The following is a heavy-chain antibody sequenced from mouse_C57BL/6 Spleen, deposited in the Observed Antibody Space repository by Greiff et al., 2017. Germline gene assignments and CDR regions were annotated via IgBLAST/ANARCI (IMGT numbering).Heavy chain of an antibody. CDR1: GYTFTSYW. V-gene: IGHV1-64*01. J-gene: IGHJ2*01. CDR2: IHPNSGST. D-gene: IGHD1-1*01. CDR3: ARDYYGSSSYYFDY. Sequence: QVQLQQPGAELVKPGASVKLSCKASGYTFTSYWMPWVKQRPGQGLEWIGMIHPNSGSTNYNEKFKSKGTLTVDKSSSTAYMQLSSLTSEDSAVYYCARDYYGSSSYYFDYWGQGTTLTVSS.